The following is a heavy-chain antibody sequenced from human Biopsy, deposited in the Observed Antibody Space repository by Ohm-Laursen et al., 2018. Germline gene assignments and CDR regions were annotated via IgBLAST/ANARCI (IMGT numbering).Heavy chain of an antibody. V-gene: IGHV1-69*04. D-gene: IGHD3-3*01. CDR2: IVPVLGHL. J-gene: IGHJ4*02. Sequence: VASVKVSCKFSGGPSSNYAFSWVRQAPGQGLEWVGRIVPVLGHLNYAQRFQGRVSITADKSTSYVYMELSRLTSGDTAVYYCAADADGYYTEFDYWGPGTLVTVSS. CDR1: GGPSSNYA. CDR3: AADADGYYTEFDY.